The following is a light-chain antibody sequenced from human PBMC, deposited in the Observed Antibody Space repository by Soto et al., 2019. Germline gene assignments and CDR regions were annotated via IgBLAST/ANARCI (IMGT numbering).Light chain of an antibody. CDR1: SSDIGGYNS. CDR3: SSYTDRKNLV. CDR2: DVT. J-gene: IGLJ1*01. Sequence: QSVLTQSPSASGSPGQSVTISCTGTSSDIGGYNSVSWYQQHPGKAPKVMIYDVTKRPSGVPDRFSGSKSGNTVSLTVSALQAEDEADYYCSSYTDRKNLVFGTGTKVTVL. V-gene: IGLV2-8*01.